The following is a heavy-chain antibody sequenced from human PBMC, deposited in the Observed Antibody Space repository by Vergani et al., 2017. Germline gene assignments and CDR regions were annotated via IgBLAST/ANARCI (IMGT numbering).Heavy chain of an antibody. V-gene: IGHV3-23*01. CDR3: VRGGRGHHGDFWARLGP. CDR1: GLTFSACP. Sequence: EVQLLQSGGGVIHPGGSVRLPCAAFGLTFSACPRTWARKAPGKGLGWGSAISARYPSTYYADSVKARFAIYKDNTVDMLSLQMNGLRPDHTAVYYCVRGGRGHHGDFWARLGPWGQGTRVIVSS. D-gene: IGHD3-3*01. CDR2: ISARYPST. J-gene: IGHJ5*02.